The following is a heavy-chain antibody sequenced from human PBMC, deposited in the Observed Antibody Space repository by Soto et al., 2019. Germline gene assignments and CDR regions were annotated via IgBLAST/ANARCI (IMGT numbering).Heavy chain of an antibody. CDR3: ARDPFDILTGRGGAFDI. CDR2: IWYDGSNK. Sequence: PGGALRLSCAASGFTFSSYGMHWVRQAPGKGLEWVAVIWYDGSNKYYADSVKGRFTISRDNSKNTLYLQMNSLRAEDTAVYYCARDPFDILTGRGGAFDIWGQGTRVTVSS. CDR1: GFTFSSYG. D-gene: IGHD3-9*01. V-gene: IGHV3-33*01. J-gene: IGHJ3*02.